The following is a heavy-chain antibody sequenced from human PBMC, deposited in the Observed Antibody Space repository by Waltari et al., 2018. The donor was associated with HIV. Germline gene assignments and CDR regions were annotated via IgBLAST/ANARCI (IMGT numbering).Heavy chain of an antibody. D-gene: IGHD2-2*01. CDR2: ISAYNGNT. J-gene: IGHJ5*02. V-gene: IGHV1-18*01. CDR3: ARVRCSSSSCYSGWFDP. CDR1: DYTFTSHG. Sequence: QVQLVQSGAEVKKPGASVKVSCKASDYTFTSHGISWVRQAPGQGLEWMGWISAYNGNTNYAHKLQGRVTMTTDTSTSTATMELRRLRSDDTAVYYCARVRCSSSSCYSGWFDPWGQGTLVTVTS.